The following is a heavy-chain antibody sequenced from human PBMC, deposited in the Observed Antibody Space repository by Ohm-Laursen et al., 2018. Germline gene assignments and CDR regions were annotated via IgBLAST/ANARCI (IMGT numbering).Heavy chain of an antibody. V-gene: IGHV2-70*11. Sequence: TQTLTLTCTFSGFSLRTSGMCVSWIRQPPGKALEWLARIDWDDDKYYSTSLKTRLTISKDTSKNQVVLTMTNMDPVDTATYYCARTLIVVVPAAITYGMDVWGQGTTVTVSS. CDR3: ARTLIVVVPAAITYGMDV. CDR1: GFSLRTSGMC. D-gene: IGHD2-2*02. CDR2: IDWDDDK. J-gene: IGHJ6*02.